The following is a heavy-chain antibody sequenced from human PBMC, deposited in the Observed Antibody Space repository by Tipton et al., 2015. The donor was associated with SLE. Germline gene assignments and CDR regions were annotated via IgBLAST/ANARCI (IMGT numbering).Heavy chain of an antibody. Sequence: GLVKPSETLSLTCAVSGYSIRSSSYYWGWIRQPQGQGLEWIGSSYYSGSTYYNPSLKSRVTISVDTSKNQFTLKLSSVTAADTAVYYCASGPLDGYNRGYFDYWGQGTLVTVSS. D-gene: IGHD5-24*01. CDR3: ASGPLDGYNRGYFDY. CDR1: GYSIRSSSYY. CDR2: SYYSGST. J-gene: IGHJ4*02. V-gene: IGHV4-39*06.